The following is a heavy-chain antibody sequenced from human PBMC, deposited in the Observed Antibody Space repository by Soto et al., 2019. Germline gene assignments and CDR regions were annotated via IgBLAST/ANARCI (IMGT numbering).Heavy chain of an antibody. CDR3: AKEVRMSPAPPYFDP. V-gene: IGHV3-30*18. D-gene: IGHD2-15*01. CDR2: ISYDGSNK. J-gene: IGHJ5*02. CDR1: GFTFSSYG. Sequence: VQLVESGGGVVQPGRSLRLSCAASGFTFSSYGMHWVRQAPGKGLEWVAVISYDGSNKYYADSVKGRFTISRDNSKNTLYLQMNSLRAEDTAVYYCAKEVRMSPAPPYFDPWGQGTLVTVSS.